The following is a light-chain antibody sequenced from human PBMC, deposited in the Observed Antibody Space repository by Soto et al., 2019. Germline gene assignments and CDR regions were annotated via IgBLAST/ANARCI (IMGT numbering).Light chain of an antibody. J-gene: IGLJ1*01. CDR1: SSDVGGYNY. V-gene: IGLV2-8*01. Sequence: QSVLTQPPSASGSPGQSVAISCTGTSSDVGGYNYVSWYQQHPGKAPKLMIYEVNKRPSGVPDRFSGSKSGNTASLTVSGLQAEHEADYYCSSYAGSSNVFGPESKVTVL. CDR3: SSYAGSSNV. CDR2: EVN.